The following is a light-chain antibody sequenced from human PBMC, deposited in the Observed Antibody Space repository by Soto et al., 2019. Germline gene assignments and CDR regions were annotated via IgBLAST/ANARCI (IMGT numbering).Light chain of an antibody. Sequence: QSVLTQPPSVSGAPGQRITISCTGSSSNIGAGYPIHWYQQLPGTAPRLLIFGNTIRPSGVPARFSGSRSGLAITGLQAEDEADYYCQSYDSSLSAYVFGAGTRSPS. CDR3: QSYDSSLSAYV. CDR2: GNT. J-gene: IGLJ1*01. V-gene: IGLV1-40*01. CDR1: SSNIGAGYP.